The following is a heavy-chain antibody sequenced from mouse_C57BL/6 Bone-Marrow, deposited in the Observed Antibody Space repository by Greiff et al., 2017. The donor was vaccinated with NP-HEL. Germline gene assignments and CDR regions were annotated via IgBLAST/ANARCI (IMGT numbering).Heavy chain of an antibody. J-gene: IGHJ2*01. CDR1: GYAFSSSW. CDR2: IYPGDGDT. V-gene: IGHV1-82*01. Sequence: QVQLQQSGPELVKPGASVKISCKASGYAFSSSWMNWVKQRPGKGLEWIGRIYPGDGDTNYNGKFKGKATLTADKSSSTAYMQLSSLTSEDSAVYFCARRSSGYMYYFDYWGKGTTLTVSS. CDR3: ARRSSGYMYYFDY. D-gene: IGHD3-2*02.